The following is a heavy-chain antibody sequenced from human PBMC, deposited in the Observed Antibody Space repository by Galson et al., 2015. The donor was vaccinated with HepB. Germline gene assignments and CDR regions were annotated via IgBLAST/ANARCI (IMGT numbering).Heavy chain of an antibody. Sequence: LTCTVSGDSISSGGHHWSWIRQHPGKGLEWIGYISYSGNTYYNPSLKSRVNISVSTSKHQFSLNLNSVTAADTAVYYCARQEPGRYCGDISCFAWFDSWGQGTLVTVSS. V-gene: IGHV4-31*03. CDR2: ISYSGNT. CDR3: ARQEPGRYCGDISCFAWFDS. CDR1: GDSISSGGHH. J-gene: IGHJ5*01. D-gene: IGHD2-21*01.